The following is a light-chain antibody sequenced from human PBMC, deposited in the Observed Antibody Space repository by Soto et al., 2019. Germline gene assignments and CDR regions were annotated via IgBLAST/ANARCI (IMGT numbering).Light chain of an antibody. CDR2: GTS. Sequence: IAPTRYLDNTSVSPGARATISCMASQNISRSLAWYQQKPGQGPSLLIYGTSTRAGGVPARFSGGGSGTEFTLTITSLQSEDFAVYYCHQYNGWPRTFGQGTKVDIK. J-gene: IGKJ1*01. CDR1: QNISRS. CDR3: HQYNGWPRT. V-gene: IGKV3-15*01.